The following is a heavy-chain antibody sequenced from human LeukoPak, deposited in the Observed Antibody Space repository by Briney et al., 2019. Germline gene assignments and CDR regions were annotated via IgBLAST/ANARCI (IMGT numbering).Heavy chain of an antibody. Sequence: SETLSLTCTVSGGSISSYYWSWIRQPPGEGLGWIGYIYASGSTNNNPSLKSRVTISVDPSKNQFSLKLSSVTATATAVYYCARDKVVPAAIHAFDIWGQGTMVTVSS. CDR2: IYASGST. D-gene: IGHD2-2*02. CDR3: ARDKVVPAAIHAFDI. J-gene: IGHJ3*02. V-gene: IGHV4-59*01. CDR1: GGSISSYY.